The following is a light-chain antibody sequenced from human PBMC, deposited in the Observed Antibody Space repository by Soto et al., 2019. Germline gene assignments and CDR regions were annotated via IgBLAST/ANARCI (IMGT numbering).Light chain of an antibody. CDR1: QSVGSF. J-gene: IGKJ3*01. CDR3: QHRSNWLGT. V-gene: IGKV3-11*01. Sequence: EIVLTHSPATLSLSPGERATLSCRASQSVGSFLAWYQQKSGQAPRLLIYDASNRAPGIPARFSGSGSGTDFTLTISSLEPEDFAVYYCQHRSNWLGTFGPGTKVDIK. CDR2: DAS.